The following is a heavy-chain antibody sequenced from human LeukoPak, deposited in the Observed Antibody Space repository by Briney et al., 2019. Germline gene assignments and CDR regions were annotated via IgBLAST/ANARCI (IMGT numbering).Heavy chain of an antibody. V-gene: IGHV4-4*09. Sequence: SETLSLTCTVSGGSISSYYWSWIRQPPGKGLEWIGYIYTSGSTNYNPSLKSRVTISVDTSKNQFSLKLSSVTAADTAVYYCARDRGNRNYYYGMDVWGQGTTVTVSS. J-gene: IGHJ6*02. CDR1: GGSISSYY. CDR2: IYTSGST. D-gene: IGHD3-10*01. CDR3: ARDRGNRNYYYGMDV.